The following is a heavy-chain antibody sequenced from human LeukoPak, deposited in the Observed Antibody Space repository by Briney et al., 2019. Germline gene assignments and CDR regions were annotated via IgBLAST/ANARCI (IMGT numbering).Heavy chain of an antibody. CDR3: ARDSSSWTWGFDY. J-gene: IGHJ4*02. CDR2: IYHSGST. CDR1: GGSISSGGYY. D-gene: IGHD6-13*01. Sequence: SETLSLTCTVSGGSISSGGYYWSWIRQPPGKGLEWIGYIYHSGSTYYNPSPKSRVTISVDRSKNQFSLKLSSVTAADTAVYYCARDSSSWTWGFDYWGQGTLVTVSS. V-gene: IGHV4-30-2*01.